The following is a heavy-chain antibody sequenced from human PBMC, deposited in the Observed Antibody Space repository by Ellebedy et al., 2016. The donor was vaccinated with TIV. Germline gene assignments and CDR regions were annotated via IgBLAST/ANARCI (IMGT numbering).Heavy chain of an antibody. CDR1: GGPISTSSYY. CDR3: ASHRGFYSGWTFDY. J-gene: IGHJ4*01. Sequence: MPSETLSLTCTVSGGPISTSSYYWGWIRQHPGKGLEWIGSIHFGGATYYNPSLGSRITISIDTSENQFLLRLASVTAADTALYYCASHRGFYSGWTFDYWGLGTLVTVSS. V-gene: IGHV4-39*07. CDR2: IHFGGAT. D-gene: IGHD6-19*01.